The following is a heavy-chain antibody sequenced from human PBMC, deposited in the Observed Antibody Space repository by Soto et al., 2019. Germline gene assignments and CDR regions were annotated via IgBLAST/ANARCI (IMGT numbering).Heavy chain of an antibody. Sequence: ASVKVSCKASGYTFTGYYMHWVRQPPGQGLEWMGWINPNSGGTNYAQKLQGRVTMTRDTSISTAYMELSRLRSDDTAVYYCARAFILLVTPPTSYSFDFCGPGTLVTVSS. CDR2: INPNSGGT. CDR1: GYTFTGYY. D-gene: IGHD2-2*01. V-gene: IGHV1-2*02. CDR3: ARAFILLVTPPTSYSFDF. J-gene: IGHJ3*01.